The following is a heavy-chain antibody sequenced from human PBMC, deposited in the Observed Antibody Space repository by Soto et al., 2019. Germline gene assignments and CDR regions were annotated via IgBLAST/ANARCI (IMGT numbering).Heavy chain of an antibody. V-gene: IGHV3-30*18. CDR2: ISSDGSDK. J-gene: IGHJ4*02. D-gene: IGHD2-15*01. Sequence: QVQLVESGGGVVQPGRSLRLPCAASGFSFSNCGMHWVRQAPGKGLEWVAAISSDGSDKYYSESVKGRFTISRDNSKNTLFLQMNSLRVEDTAVYYCVKGSEVARQELDYWGQGTLVTVSS. CDR1: GFSFSNCG. CDR3: VKGSEVARQELDY.